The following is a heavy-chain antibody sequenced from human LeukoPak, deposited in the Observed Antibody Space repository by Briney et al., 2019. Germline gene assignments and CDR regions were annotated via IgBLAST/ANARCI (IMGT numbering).Heavy chain of an antibody. Sequence: GGSLRLSCAASVFTFSDYSMNWVRQAPGKGLEWISYIGIDSGNTNYAVSVKGRFTISGDKAKNSLYLQMNSLRVEDTAVYYCARDYKYAFDNWGQGALVTVSS. CDR3: ARDYKYAFDN. V-gene: IGHV3-48*01. CDR1: VFTFSDYS. CDR2: IGIDSGNT. J-gene: IGHJ4*02. D-gene: IGHD5-24*01.